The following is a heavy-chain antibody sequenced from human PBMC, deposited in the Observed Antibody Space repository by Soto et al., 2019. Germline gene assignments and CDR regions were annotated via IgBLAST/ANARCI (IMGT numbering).Heavy chain of an antibody. J-gene: IGHJ4*02. CDR3: AKPGGIAAAGTPFDY. CDR1: GLTFSDYW. V-gene: IGHV3-7*01. CDR2: INEDGSNK. D-gene: IGHD6-13*01. Sequence: GGSLRLSCAASGLTFSDYWMSWVRQAPGKGPEWVANINEDGSNKYYADSVKGRFTISRDNSKNTLYLQMNSLRAEDTAVYYCAKPGGIAAAGTPFDYWGQGTLVTVSS.